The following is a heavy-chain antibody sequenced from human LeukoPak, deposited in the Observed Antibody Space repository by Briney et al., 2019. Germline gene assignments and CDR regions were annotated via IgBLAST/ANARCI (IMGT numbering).Heavy chain of an antibody. CDR1: GYTFTSYD. D-gene: IGHD6-19*01. J-gene: IGHJ6*03. CDR2: MNPNSGNT. Sequence: ASVKVSCKASGYTFTSYDINWVRQATGQGLEWMGWMNPNSGNTGYAQKFQGRVTMTRNTSISTAYMELSSLRSEDTAVYYCARRRVGAVAGTGYYYYYMDVWGKGTTVTVSS. CDR3: ARRRVGAVAGTGYYYYYMDV. V-gene: IGHV1-8*01.